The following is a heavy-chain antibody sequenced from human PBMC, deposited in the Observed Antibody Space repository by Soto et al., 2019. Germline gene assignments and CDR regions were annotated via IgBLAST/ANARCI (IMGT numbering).Heavy chain of an antibody. J-gene: IGHJ4*02. CDR2: ITGSSGST. D-gene: IGHD3-3*01. CDR1: GFSFSSYA. Sequence: GGSLRLSCAASGFSFSSYAMSWVRQAPGKGLEWVSAITGSSGSTYYADSVKGRFTISRDNSKNTLDLQMNSLRAEDTAVYYCAKPGVMSGYYRHNFDYWGQGILVTVSS. CDR3: AKPGVMSGYYRHNFDY. V-gene: IGHV3-23*01.